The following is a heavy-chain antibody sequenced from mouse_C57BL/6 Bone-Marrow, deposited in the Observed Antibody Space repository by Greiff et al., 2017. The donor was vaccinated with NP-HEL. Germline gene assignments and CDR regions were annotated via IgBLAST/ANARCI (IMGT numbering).Heavy chain of an antibody. V-gene: IGHV1-52*01. Sequence: QVQLQQPGAELVRPGSSVKLSCKASGYTFTSYWMHWVKQRPIQGLEWIGNIDPSDSETHYNQKFKDKATLTVDKSSSTAYMQLSSLTSEDSAVYYCARRGAYGSRPYWYFDVWGTGTTVTVPS. D-gene: IGHD1-1*01. CDR1: GYTFTSYW. CDR2: IDPSDSET. J-gene: IGHJ1*03. CDR3: ARRGAYGSRPYWYFDV.